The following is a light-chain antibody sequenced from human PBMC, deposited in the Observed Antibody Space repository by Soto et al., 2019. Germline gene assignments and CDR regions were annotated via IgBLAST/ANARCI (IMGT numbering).Light chain of an antibody. CDR3: CSYAGSSTPHVV. Sequence: QSVLTQPASVSGSPGQSITISCTGTSSDVGSYNLVSWYQQHPGKAPKLMIYEGSKRPSGVSNRCSGSKSGNTASLTISGRQAEDEADYYCCSYAGSSTPHVVFGGGTKLTVL. V-gene: IGLV2-23*01. CDR2: EGS. J-gene: IGLJ2*01. CDR1: SSDVGSYNL.